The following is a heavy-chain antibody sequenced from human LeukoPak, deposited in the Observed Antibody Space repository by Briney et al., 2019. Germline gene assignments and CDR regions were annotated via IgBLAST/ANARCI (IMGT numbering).Heavy chain of an antibody. CDR2: IYYSGST. CDR3: ARDRDGYTFDY. D-gene: IGHD5-24*01. V-gene: IGHV4-59*01. Sequence: NPSETLSLTCTVSGGSISSYYWSWIRQPPGKGLEWVGYIYYSGSTNYNPSLKSRVTISVDTSKNQFSLKLSSVTAADTAVYYCARDRDGYTFDYWGQGTLVTVSS. CDR1: GGSISSYY. J-gene: IGHJ4*02.